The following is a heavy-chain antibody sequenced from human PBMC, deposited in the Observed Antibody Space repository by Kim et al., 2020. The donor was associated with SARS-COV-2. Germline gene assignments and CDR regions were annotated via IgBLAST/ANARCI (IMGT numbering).Heavy chain of an antibody. Sequence: SETLSLTCAVSGGSISSGGYSWSWIRQPPGKGLEWIGYIYHSGSTYYNPSLKSRVTISVDRSKNQFSLKLSSVTAADTAVYYCARYCGGDCGADADAFDIWGQGTMVTVSS. J-gene: IGHJ3*02. V-gene: IGHV4-30-2*01. D-gene: IGHD2-21*02. CDR3: ARYCGGDCGADADAFDI. CDR1: GGSISSGGYS. CDR2: IYHSGST.